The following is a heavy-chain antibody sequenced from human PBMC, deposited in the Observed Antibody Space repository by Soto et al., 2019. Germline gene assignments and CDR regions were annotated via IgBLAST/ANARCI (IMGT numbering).Heavy chain of an antibody. Sequence: QVQLVESGGGVVQPGRSLRLSCAASGFTFSSYGMHWVRQAPGKGLEWVAVISYDGSNKYYADSVKGRFTISRDNSKNTLYLQMNSLRAEDTAVYYCAKGALYGDYDPAAEYFQHWGQGTLVTVSS. V-gene: IGHV3-30*18. CDR2: ISYDGSNK. J-gene: IGHJ1*01. CDR1: GFTFSSYG. D-gene: IGHD4-17*01. CDR3: AKGALYGDYDPAAEYFQH.